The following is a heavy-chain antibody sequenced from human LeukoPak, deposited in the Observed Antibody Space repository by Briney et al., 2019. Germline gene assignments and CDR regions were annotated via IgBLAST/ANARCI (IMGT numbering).Heavy chain of an antibody. CDR1: GFTFDDYG. V-gene: IGHV3-20*04. CDR2: INWNGGST. CDR3: ARAIVGANLPDY. Sequence: PGGSLRLSCAASGFTFDDYGMSWVRQAPGKGLGWVSGINWNGGSTGYADSVKGRFTISRDNAKNSLYLQMNSLRAEDTAVYCCARAIVGANLPDYWGQGTLVTVSS. J-gene: IGHJ4*02. D-gene: IGHD1-26*01.